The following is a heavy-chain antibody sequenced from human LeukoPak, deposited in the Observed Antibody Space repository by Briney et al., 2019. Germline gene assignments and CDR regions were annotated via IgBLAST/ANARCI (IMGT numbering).Heavy chain of an antibody. CDR3: ARVTSYYGSGSFFDY. CDR2: ISSSSSTI. Sequence: WGSLRLSCAASGFTFSSYSMNWVRQAPGKGLEWVSYISSSSSTIYYADSVKGRFTISRDNAKNSLYLQMNSLRAEDTAVYYCARVTSYYGSGSFFDYWGQGTLVTVSS. CDR1: GFTFSSYS. J-gene: IGHJ4*02. D-gene: IGHD3-10*01. V-gene: IGHV3-48*01.